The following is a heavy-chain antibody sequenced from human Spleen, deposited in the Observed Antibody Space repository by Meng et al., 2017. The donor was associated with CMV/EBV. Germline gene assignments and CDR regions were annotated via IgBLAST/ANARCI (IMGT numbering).Heavy chain of an antibody. D-gene: IGHD2-2*01. Sequence: LSCAASGLTFNSYWMNWVRQAPGKGLEWVATIKQDGSEKYYVDSVKGRFTISRDSAKNSLYLQMDSLRAEDTGVYYCARRSTTAGFDPWGQGTLVTVSS. CDR1: GLTFNSYW. CDR3: ARRSTTAGFDP. V-gene: IGHV3-7*01. J-gene: IGHJ5*02. CDR2: IKQDGSEK.